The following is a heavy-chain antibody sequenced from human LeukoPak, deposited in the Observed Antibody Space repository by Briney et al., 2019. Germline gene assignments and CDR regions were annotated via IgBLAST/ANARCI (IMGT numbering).Heavy chain of an antibody. V-gene: IGHV1-2*02. CDR3: AREGYSGYDSKTRDAFDI. D-gene: IGHD5-12*01. Sequence: ASVKVSCKASGYTFTGYYMHWVRQAPGQGLEWMGWINPNSGGTNYAQKFQGRVTMTRDTPISTAYMELSRLRSDDTAVYYCAREGYSGYDSKTRDAFDIWGQGTMVTVSS. CDR2: INPNSGGT. CDR1: GYTFTGYY. J-gene: IGHJ3*02.